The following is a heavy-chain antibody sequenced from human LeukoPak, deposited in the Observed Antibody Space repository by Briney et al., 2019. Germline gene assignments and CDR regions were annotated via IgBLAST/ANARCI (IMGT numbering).Heavy chain of an antibody. CDR3: ARGIRITMIVVVIPRYYFDY. CDR2: INHSGST. D-gene: IGHD3-22*01. Sequence: PSETLSLTCAVYGGSFSGYYWSWIRQPPGKGLEWIGEINHSGSTNYNPSLKSRVTISVDTSKSQFSLKLSSVTAADTAVYYCARGIRITMIVVVIPRYYFDYWGQGTLVTVSS. CDR1: GGSFSGYY. J-gene: IGHJ4*02. V-gene: IGHV4-34*01.